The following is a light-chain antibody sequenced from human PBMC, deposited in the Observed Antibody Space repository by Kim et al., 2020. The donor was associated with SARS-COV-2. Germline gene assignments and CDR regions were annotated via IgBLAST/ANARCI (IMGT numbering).Light chain of an antibody. V-gene: IGKV1-17*03. Sequence: ASVGDRVTSTCRASQVISNSLAWFQQKPGKVPNRLIYAASSLQSVVPSRFSGSGSGTEFTLTISSLQPEDFATYYCLQYNIYPLTFGQGTRLEIK. CDR2: AAS. J-gene: IGKJ5*01. CDR1: QVISNS. CDR3: LQYNIYPLT.